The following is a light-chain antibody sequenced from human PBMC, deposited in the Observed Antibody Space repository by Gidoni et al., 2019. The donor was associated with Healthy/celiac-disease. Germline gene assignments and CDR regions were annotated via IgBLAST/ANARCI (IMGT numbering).Light chain of an antibody. CDR3: QQRSNWPPT. CDR2: DAS. J-gene: IGKJ4*01. Sequence: ELVLPQSPATLSLSPGESATLSCRASQSVSSYLAWYQQKPGQAPRLRIYDASNRATGIPARFSGSGSGTDFTLTISSLEPEDFAVYYCQQRSNWPPTFGGGTKVEIK. V-gene: IGKV3-11*01. CDR1: QSVSSY.